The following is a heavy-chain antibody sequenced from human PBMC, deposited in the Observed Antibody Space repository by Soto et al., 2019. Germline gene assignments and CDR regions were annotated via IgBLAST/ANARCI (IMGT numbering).Heavy chain of an antibody. V-gene: IGHV4-39*01. J-gene: IGHJ6*02. D-gene: IGHD2-2*01. CDR2: IYYSGTT. Sequence: SETLSLTXSVSGGSISSTSYYWGWIRQPPGKGLEWIGTIYYSGTTYYNPSLRSRVTISVDTSQNQFSLKLSSVTAADTAVYYCARHRCSSPSCYVYYNYYGMDVWGQGTTVTVS. CDR3: ARHRCSSPSCYVYYNYYGMDV. CDR1: GGSISSTSYY.